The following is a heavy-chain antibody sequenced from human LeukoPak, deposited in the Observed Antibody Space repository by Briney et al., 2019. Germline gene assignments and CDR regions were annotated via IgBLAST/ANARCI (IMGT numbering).Heavy chain of an antibody. Sequence: SETLSLTCAVSVGSISSGNWWTWIRQPPGKGLEWIGEINHSGSTNYNLSLKSRVSISVDTSKNHFSLKLSSLTAADTAVYYCARIMEYRSYGDYYYGMDVWGQGTTVTVSS. V-gene: IGHV4-4*02. J-gene: IGHJ6*02. CDR2: INHSGST. D-gene: IGHD5-18*01. CDR1: VGSISSGNW. CDR3: ARIMEYRSYGDYYYGMDV.